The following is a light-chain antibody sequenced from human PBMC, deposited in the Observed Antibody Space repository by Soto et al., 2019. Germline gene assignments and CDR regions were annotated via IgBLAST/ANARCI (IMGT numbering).Light chain of an antibody. Sequence: DIQVTQSPSSVSASVGDRVTITCRASQSISSWLAWYQQKPGKAPKLLIYGAYTLQSGVPSRFSGSGSGTDFTLTISSLQPEDVAIYYCQKYNSGRITSGQGTRPEIK. V-gene: IGKV1-27*01. J-gene: IGKJ5*01. CDR3: QKYNSGRIT. CDR1: QSISSW. CDR2: GAY.